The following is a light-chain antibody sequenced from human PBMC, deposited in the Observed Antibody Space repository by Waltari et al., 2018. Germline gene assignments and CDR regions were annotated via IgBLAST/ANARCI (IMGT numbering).Light chain of an antibody. CDR3: CSYAGSDTWV. CDR2: DVT. Sequence: QSALTQPRSVSGSPGQSVTISCTGTSSDVGTYQYVSWYQQHPGKAPKLMIYDVTERPSGVPYRFSGSKSGDTASLNISGLQAEDEADYYGCSYAGSDTWVFGGGTKLTVL. V-gene: IGLV2-11*01. CDR1: SSDVGTYQY. J-gene: IGLJ3*02.